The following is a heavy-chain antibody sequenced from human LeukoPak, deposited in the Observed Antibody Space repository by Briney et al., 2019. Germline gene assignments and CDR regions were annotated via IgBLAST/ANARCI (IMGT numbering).Heavy chain of an antibody. Sequence: GGSLRLSCAASGFTFSSYEMNWVRQAPGKGLEWVSYISSSGSTIYYADSVKGRFTISRDNAKNSLYLQMNSLRAEDTAVYYCAKPNSSSWLRIDYWGQGTLVTVSS. CDR1: GFTFSSYE. D-gene: IGHD6-13*01. CDR3: AKPNSSSWLRIDY. CDR2: ISSSGSTI. J-gene: IGHJ4*02. V-gene: IGHV3-48*03.